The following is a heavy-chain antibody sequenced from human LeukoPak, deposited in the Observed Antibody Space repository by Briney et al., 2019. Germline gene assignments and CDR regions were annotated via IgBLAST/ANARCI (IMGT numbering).Heavy chain of an antibody. V-gene: IGHV4-4*07. J-gene: IGHJ4*02. CDR3: ARVHIVTGTYFDS. D-gene: IGHD3-10*01. CDR2: IYSSGFT. Sequence: PSETPSLTCTISGDSMSGYSWSWLRQPAGKELEWIGRIYSSGFTEYNLSLDGRVTMSIETSKNQFSLMLDSVTAADTATYYCARVHIVTGTYFDSWGQGALVTVSS. CDR1: GDSMSGYS.